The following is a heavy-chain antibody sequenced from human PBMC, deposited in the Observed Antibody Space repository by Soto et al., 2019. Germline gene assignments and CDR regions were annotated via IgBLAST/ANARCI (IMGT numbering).Heavy chain of an antibody. CDR2: ISYDGSNK. CDR1: GFTFSSYG. D-gene: IGHD6-19*01. Sequence: GGSLRLSCAASGFTFSSYGMHWVRQAPGKGLEWVAVISYDGSNKYYADSVKGRFTISRDNSKNTLYLQMNSLRAEDTAVYYCAKDLNRNKQWLVMGDYYYYYGMDVWGQGTTVTVSS. V-gene: IGHV3-30*18. J-gene: IGHJ6*02. CDR3: AKDLNRNKQWLVMGDYYYYYGMDV.